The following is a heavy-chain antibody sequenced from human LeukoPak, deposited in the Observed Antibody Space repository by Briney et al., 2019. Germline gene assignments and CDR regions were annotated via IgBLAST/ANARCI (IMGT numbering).Heavy chain of an antibody. CDR1: GYSISSGYY. Sequence: PSETLSLTCSVSGYSISSGYYWSWIRQPPGKGLEWIGYIYYSGSTNYNPSLKSRVTISVDTSKNQFSLKLSSVTAADTAVYYCAREWCSGGSCYPNDAFDIWGQGTMVTVSS. D-gene: IGHD2-15*01. CDR2: IYYSGST. V-gene: IGHV4-61*01. CDR3: AREWCSGGSCYPNDAFDI. J-gene: IGHJ3*02.